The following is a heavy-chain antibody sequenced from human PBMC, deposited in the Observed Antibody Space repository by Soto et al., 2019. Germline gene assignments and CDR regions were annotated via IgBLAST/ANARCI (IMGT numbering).Heavy chain of an antibody. CDR2: IDWDDDK. CDR1: GFSLSTSGMC. Sequence: SGPTLVNPTQTLTLTCTFSGFSLSTSGMCVSWIRQPPGKALEWLALIDWDDDKYYSTSLKTRLTISKDASKNQVVLTMTNMDPVDTATYYCARIQGDSSSSNYYYYGMAVWGQGTTVTVSS. D-gene: IGHD6-6*01. V-gene: IGHV2-70*01. J-gene: IGHJ6*02. CDR3: ARIQGDSSSSNYYYYGMAV.